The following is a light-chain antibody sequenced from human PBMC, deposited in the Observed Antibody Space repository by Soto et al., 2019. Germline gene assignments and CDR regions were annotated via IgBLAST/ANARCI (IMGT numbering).Light chain of an antibody. CDR2: DAS. CDR3: QQRSRWPALT. CDR1: QSVSYH. Sequence: EVILTQFPANLSLSPGESATLSCRASQSVSYHLAWYQQKPGQAPRLLIYDASNRAPGIPPRFSGSGSGTDFTLTFRSFEPEDSAISYCQQRSRWPALTVGGGTKVEF. J-gene: IGKJ4*01. V-gene: IGKV3-11*01.